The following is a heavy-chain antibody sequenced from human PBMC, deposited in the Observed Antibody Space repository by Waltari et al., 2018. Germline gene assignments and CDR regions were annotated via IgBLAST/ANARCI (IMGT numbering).Heavy chain of an antibody. V-gene: IGHV3-53*01. CDR3: TSDHGLSWPLD. J-gene: IGHJ4*02. D-gene: IGHD6-13*01. CDR1: GVIVSNNY. CDR2: IYRGGET. Sequence: EVHLVESGGGLVHPGDSVRLSCAASGVIVSNNYMSWVRQPPGKGLEWVSVIYRGGETYYADAVKGRFTISRDNSKNTLDLQMNNMRAEDTAVYYCTSDHGLSWPLDWGQGTMVTVSS.